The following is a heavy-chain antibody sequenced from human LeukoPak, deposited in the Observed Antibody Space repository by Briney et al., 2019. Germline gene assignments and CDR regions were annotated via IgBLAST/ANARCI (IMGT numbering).Heavy chain of an antibody. CDR2: LSGRGCST. D-gene: IGHD3-22*01. CDR1: VFTFSSYG. V-gene: IGHV3-23*01. CDR3: ATLLYYYDSSQPY. Sequence: GGSLRLSCAASVFTFSSYGMSGVRQAPGKGLEGFSALSGRGCSTYYADSVKGLFTIPRDNPKNTLYLQEKIVRAEDTAVYYCATLLYYYDSSQPYWGQGTLVTVSS. J-gene: IGHJ4*02.